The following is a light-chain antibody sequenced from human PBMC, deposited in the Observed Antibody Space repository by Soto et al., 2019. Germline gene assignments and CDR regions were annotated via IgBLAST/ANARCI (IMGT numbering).Light chain of an antibody. J-gene: IGKJ1*01. CDR2: GAS. CDR1: QTISSKY. Sequence: EIVLTQSPGTLSLSPGERATLSCRASQTISSKYFAWYQQKPGQAPRLLIYGASSRATGIPDRFSGSGSGTDFTLTISRLEPEDFAVYYCQQYGSSPRTFG. V-gene: IGKV3-20*01. CDR3: QQYGSSPRT.